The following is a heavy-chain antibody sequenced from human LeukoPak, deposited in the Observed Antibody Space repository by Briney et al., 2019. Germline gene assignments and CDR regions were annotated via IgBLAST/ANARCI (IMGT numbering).Heavy chain of an antibody. D-gene: IGHD6-13*01. V-gene: IGHV3-23*01. CDR2: ISGSGGST. CDR1: GFTFSNYA. CDR3: AKMSSSWYVRAIDY. Sequence: GGSLRLSCAASGFTFSNYAMSWVRQAPGKGLEWVSAISGSGGSTYYADSVKGRFTISRDNFRKTLYLQMNRLRAEDTAVYYCAKMSSSWYVRAIDYWGQGTLVTVSS. J-gene: IGHJ4*02.